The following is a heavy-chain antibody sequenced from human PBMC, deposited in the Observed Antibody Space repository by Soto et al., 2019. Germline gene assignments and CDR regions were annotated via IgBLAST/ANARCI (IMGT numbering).Heavy chain of an antibody. J-gene: IGHJ3*02. CDR1: GYTFTSYA. V-gene: IGHV3-64*01. CDR2: ISSNGGST. Sequence: ASVKVSCKASGYTFTSYAMHWVRQAPGKGLEYVSAISSNGGSTHYVNSVKGRFTISRDNSKNTLYLQMGSLRAEDMAVYYCARDGLRQYAFDIWG. D-gene: IGHD4-17*01. CDR3: ARDGLRQYAFDI.